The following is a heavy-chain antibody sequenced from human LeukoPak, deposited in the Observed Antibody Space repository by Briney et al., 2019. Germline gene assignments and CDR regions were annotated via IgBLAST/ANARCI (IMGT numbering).Heavy chain of an antibody. CDR1: GFTFSNYR. Sequence: GGSLRLSCAASGFTFSNYRMNWVRQAPGKGLEWVSSISSSSIYIYYADSVKGRFTISRDNSKNTLYLQMNSLRAEDTAVYYCAKDRMITFGGVIVLPYFDYWGQGTLVTVSS. CDR3: AKDRMITFGGVIVLPYFDY. D-gene: IGHD3-16*02. J-gene: IGHJ4*02. V-gene: IGHV3-21*01. CDR2: ISSSSIYI.